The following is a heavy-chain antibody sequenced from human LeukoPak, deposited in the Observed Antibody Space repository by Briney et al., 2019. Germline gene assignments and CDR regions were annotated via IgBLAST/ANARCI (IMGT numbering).Heavy chain of an antibody. V-gene: IGHV3-48*03. CDR1: GFTLSSYE. J-gene: IGHJ5*02. Sequence: PGGGLRLSCAAAGFTLSSYEMNWLRQAPGKGVEGVSYISSSAGNIKYADSVKGRFTISRDNAKNSLYLQMNSLRAEDSAVYYCVRKTVGAKNWFDPWGQGTLVTVSS. CDR3: VRKTVGAKNWFDP. CDR2: ISSSAGNI. D-gene: IGHD1-26*01.